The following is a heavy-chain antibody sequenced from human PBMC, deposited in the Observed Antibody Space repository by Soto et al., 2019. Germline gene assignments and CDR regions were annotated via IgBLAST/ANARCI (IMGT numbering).Heavy chain of an antibody. CDR1: GGSLSSSSAA. CDR2: TYSMSKWYN. Sequence: SHTLSRTGASSGGSLSSSSAAWNWMRQSTSRGLEWLGRTYSMSKWYNDYAVSVRSRMTINPDTSKNQFSLQLNSVTPEDTAVHFCARGLTSARDSGGDYFSLYGIDISDQRTMGTVSS. D-gene: IGHD3-10*01. V-gene: IGHV6-1*01. CDR3: ARGLTSARDSGGDYFSLYGIDI. J-gene: IGHJ6*02.